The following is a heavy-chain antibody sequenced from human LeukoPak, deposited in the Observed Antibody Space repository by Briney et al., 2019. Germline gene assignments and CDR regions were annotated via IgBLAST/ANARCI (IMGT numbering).Heavy chain of an antibody. J-gene: IGHJ6*03. V-gene: IGHV3-23*01. Sequence: GGSLRLSCAASGFTFSNYAMSWVRQVPGKGLECVSVISGGAGSTYYADSVKGRFTISRDNSKNTLYLQMNSLRAEDTAVYYCAKDKYNFWSGSNYYYMDVWGKGTTVTVSS. CDR3: AKDKYNFWSGSNYYYMDV. CDR2: ISGGAGST. D-gene: IGHD3-3*01. CDR1: GFTFSNYA.